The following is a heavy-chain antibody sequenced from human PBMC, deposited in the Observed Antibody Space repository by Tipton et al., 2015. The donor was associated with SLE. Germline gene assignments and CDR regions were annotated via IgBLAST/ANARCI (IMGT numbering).Heavy chain of an antibody. J-gene: IGHJ4*02. Sequence: TLSLTCIVSGDSISSSSYYWGWIRQPPGKGLEWVGTVYYTGNPFYNPSLKSRVTILVDTSKNQSSLKLSSVTAADTAVYYCARDEYRYDATGYHLLGHFDFWGQGTLVTVSS. CDR2: VYYTGNP. CDR1: GDSISSSSYY. V-gene: IGHV4-39*07. CDR3: ARDEYRYDATGYHLLGHFDF. D-gene: IGHD3-22*01.